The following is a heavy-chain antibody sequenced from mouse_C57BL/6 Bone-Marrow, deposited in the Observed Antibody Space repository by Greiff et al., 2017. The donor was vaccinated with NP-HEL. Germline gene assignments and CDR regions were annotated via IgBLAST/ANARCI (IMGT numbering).Heavy chain of an antibody. D-gene: IGHD2-3*01. J-gene: IGHJ1*03. CDR2: INPNNGGT. Sequence: EVQLQQSGPELVKPGASVKISCKASGYTFTDYYMNWVKQSHGKSLEWIGDINPNNGGTSYNQKFKGKATLTVDKSSSTAYMELRSLTSEDSAVYYCATYDGYLGWYFDVWGTGTTVTVSS. V-gene: IGHV1-26*01. CDR3: ATYDGYLGWYFDV. CDR1: GYTFTDYY.